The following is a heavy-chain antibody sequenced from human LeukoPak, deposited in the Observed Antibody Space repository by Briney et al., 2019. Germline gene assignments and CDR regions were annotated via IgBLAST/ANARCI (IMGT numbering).Heavy chain of an antibody. CDR2: INPDSGGT. V-gene: IGHV1-2*02. CDR1: GYSLTELS. D-gene: IGHD3-10*01. J-gene: IGHJ4*02. CDR3: ATDKRLWFGELLDN. Sequence: ASVKVSCKVSGYSLTELSMHWVRQAPGQGLEWMGWINPDSGGTNYAQKFQGRVTMTRDTSISTAYMELTRLKSDDMAVYYCATDKRLWFGELLDNWGQGTLVTVSS.